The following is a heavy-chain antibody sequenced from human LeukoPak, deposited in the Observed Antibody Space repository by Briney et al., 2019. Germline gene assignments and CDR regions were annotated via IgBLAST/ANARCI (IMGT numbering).Heavy chain of an antibody. J-gene: IGHJ4*02. CDR2: MNPNSGKT. Sequence: VKVSFKASGYTFTSYDINWVGEGTGKGLGWMGWMNPNSGKTGSAQKFQGRGTMSRNTSISTAYMELSSVRYEDTAVYFCARSVGKYGSGSYYRDWGQGTLVTVSS. CDR1: GYTFTSYD. D-gene: IGHD3-10*01. V-gene: IGHV1-8*01. CDR3: ARSVGKYGSGSYYRD.